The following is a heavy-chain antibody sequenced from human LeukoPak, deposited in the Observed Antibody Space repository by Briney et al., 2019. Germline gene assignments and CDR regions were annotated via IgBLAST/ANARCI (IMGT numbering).Heavy chain of an antibody. Sequence: SETLSLTCAVYIDSFSNYHWNWIRQTPSKGLGWIGEVNEVGGTNISPSLRNRVILSVDTSKNQFFLKLISVTVADTAVYYCARGQGATVPQVGKNWFDPWGQGTRVTVSS. CDR3: ARGQGATVPQVGKNWFDP. D-gene: IGHD1-26*01. CDR1: IDSFSNYH. J-gene: IGHJ5*02. CDR2: VNEVGGT. V-gene: IGHV4-34*01.